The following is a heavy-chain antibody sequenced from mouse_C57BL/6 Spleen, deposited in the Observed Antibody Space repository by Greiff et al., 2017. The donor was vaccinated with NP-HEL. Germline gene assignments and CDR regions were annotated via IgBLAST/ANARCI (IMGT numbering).Heavy chain of an antibody. Sequence: QVQLQQPGAELVKPGASVKLFCKASGYTFTSYWMQWVKQRPGQGLEWIGEIDPSDSYTNYNQKFKGKATLTVDTSSSTAYMQLSSLTSEDSAVYYCARRANWDVDYAMDYWGQGTSVTVSS. J-gene: IGHJ4*01. CDR2: IDPSDSYT. V-gene: IGHV1-50*01. CDR3: ARRANWDVDYAMDY. D-gene: IGHD4-1*01. CDR1: GYTFTSYW.